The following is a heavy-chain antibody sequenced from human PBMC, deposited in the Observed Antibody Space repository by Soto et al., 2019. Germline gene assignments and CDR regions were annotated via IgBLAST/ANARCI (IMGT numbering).Heavy chain of an antibody. Sequence: GGSLRLSCAASGFTFNIYGMHWVRQAPGKGLEWVANIKQDGSEKNYKDSVKGRLTISRDNARNSLSLQMNSLRAEDTAVYYCARRATTSAGYFDLWGRGTLVTVSS. CDR1: GFTFNIYG. V-gene: IGHV3-7*01. CDR3: ARRATTSAGYFDL. D-gene: IGHD1-26*01. CDR2: IKQDGSEK. J-gene: IGHJ2*01.